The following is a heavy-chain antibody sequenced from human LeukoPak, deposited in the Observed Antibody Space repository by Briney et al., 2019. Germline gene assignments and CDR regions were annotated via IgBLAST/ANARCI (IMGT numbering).Heavy chain of an antibody. CDR1: GFTFSSYG. D-gene: IGHD6-13*01. V-gene: IGHV3-30*02. CDR3: AKDPSSSWYNWFDP. CDR2: IRYDGSNK. Sequence: SGGSLRLSCAASGFTFSSYGMHWVRQAPGKGLEWVAFIRYDGSNKYYGDSVKGRFTISRDNSKNTLYLQMNSLRAEDTAVYYCAKDPSSSWYNWFDPWGQGTLVTVSS. J-gene: IGHJ5*02.